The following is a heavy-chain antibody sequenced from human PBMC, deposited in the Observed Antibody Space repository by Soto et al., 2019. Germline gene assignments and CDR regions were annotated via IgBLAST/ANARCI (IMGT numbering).Heavy chain of an antibody. D-gene: IGHD4-4*01. J-gene: IGHJ4*02. Sequence: PGGSLRLSCAASGFTVSSNYMSWVRQAPGKGLEWVSVIYSGGSTYYADSVKGRFTISRDNSKNTLYLQMNSLRAEDTAVYYCARDNSNYLPYYFDYWGQGTLVTVSS. CDR2: IYSGGST. V-gene: IGHV3-66*01. CDR1: GFTVSSNY. CDR3: ARDNSNYLPYYFDY.